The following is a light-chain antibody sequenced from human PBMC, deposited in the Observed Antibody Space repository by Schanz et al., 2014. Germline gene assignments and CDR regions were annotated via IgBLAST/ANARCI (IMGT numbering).Light chain of an antibody. V-gene: IGLV2-8*01. Sequence: QSALTQPPSASGSPGQSVTISCTGTSSDVGGYNYVSWYQQHPGKAPKLMIYEVNKRPSGVPDRFTGSKSGNTASLTVSGLQADDEADYYCCSYAGRSLIFGGGTKLTVL. CDR1: SSDVGGYNY. CDR2: EVN. CDR3: CSYAGRSLI. J-gene: IGLJ2*01.